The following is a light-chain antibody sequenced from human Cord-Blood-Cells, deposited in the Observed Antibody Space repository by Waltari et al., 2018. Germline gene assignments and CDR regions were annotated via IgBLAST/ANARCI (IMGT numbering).Light chain of an antibody. J-gene: IGKJ1*01. CDR1: QSVLYSSNNKNY. Sequence: DIVMTQSPDSLAVSLGDRATINCKSSQSVLYSSNNKNYLAWYQQKPGQPPKLLIYWATTRGSGVPDRFSGRGSGTDFTLTISSLQSEDVAVDSCQQYYSTPWTFGQGTKVEIK. V-gene: IGKV4-1*01. CDR3: QQYYSTPWT. CDR2: WAT.